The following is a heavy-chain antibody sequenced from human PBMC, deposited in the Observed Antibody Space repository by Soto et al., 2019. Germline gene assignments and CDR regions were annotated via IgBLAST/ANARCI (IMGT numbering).Heavy chain of an antibody. CDR1: GFTFSSHA. CDR2: ISGSGGST. J-gene: IGHJ4*02. D-gene: IGHD2-15*01. Sequence: EVQLLESGGDLVQPGGSLRLSCAASGFTFSSHAMSWVRQAPGKGLEWVSGISGSGGSTYYADSVKGRFTISRDNSKNTLYLQMNSLRAEDTAIYYCAKIGQWWSSDYWGQGTLVTVSS. CDR3: AKIGQWWSSDY. V-gene: IGHV3-23*01.